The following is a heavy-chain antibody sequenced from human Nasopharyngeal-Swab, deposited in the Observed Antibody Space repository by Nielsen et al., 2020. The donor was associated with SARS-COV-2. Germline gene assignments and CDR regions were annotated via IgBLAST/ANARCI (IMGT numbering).Heavy chain of an antibody. J-gene: IGHJ3*02. D-gene: IGHD2-21*02. CDR3: ARDGYCGGDCYGAFDI. Sequence: GGSLRLSCAASGFTFSDYYMAWVRQAPGKGLEWLSYISTSGRTTDSADSVKGRFTVSRDNTKKSLYLQMDSLRAEDTAVYYCARDGYCGGDCYGAFDIWGQGTMVTVSS. CDR2: ISTSGRTT. CDR1: GFTFSDYY. V-gene: IGHV3-11*04.